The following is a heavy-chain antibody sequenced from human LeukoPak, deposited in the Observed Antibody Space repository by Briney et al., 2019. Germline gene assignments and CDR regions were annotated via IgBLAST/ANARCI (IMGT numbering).Heavy chain of an antibody. D-gene: IGHD4-17*01. V-gene: IGHV4-59*11. CDR3: ARVGRYNGDYGWFDP. J-gene: IGHJ5*02. CDR1: GASISSHF. Sequence: PSETLSLTCTVSGASISSHFWSWIRQPPGKGLEWIAYVHYTGSTNYNPSLKSRVTISMDTSQKQFSLSLRSVTAADTAVYYCARVGRYNGDYGWFDPWGQGTLVSVSS. CDR2: VHYTGST.